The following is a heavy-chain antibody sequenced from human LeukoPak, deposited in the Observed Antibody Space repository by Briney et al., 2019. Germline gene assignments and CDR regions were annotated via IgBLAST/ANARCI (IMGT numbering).Heavy chain of an antibody. J-gene: IGHJ4*02. CDR2: IYHSGST. Sequence: PSETLSLTCTVSGYSISSGYYWGWSRQRPGKGLEWIGSIYHSGSTYYNPSLKSRVTISVDTSKNQFSLKLSSVTAADTAVYYCARGHGAKMGYYFDYWGQGTLVTVSS. D-gene: IGHD4-17*01. CDR1: GYSISSGYY. V-gene: IGHV4-38-2*02. CDR3: ARGHGAKMGYYFDY.